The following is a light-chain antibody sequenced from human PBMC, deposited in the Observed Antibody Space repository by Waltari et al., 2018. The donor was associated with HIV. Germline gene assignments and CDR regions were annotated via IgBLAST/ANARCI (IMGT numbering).Light chain of an antibody. CDR1: SSNIGRNY. J-gene: IGLJ1*01. CDR2: RNN. V-gene: IGLV1-47*01. CDR3: ATWNDSLSGYV. Sequence: QSVLTPPPSASGTPGQSVAITCYGSSSNIGRNYVYWYQQLPGTAPKLLIYRNNQRPSGVPDRFSGSKSGTSASLAISGLRSDDEADYYCATWNDSLSGYVFGTGTKVTV.